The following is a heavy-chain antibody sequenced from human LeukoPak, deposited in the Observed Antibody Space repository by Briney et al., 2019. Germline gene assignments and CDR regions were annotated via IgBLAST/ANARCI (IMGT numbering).Heavy chain of an antibody. J-gene: IGHJ3*02. CDR1: GYTFTGYY. D-gene: IGHD3-10*01. V-gene: IGHV1-2*02. CDR3: GVMVQGRKDAFGI. Sequence: ASVKVSCKASGYTFTGYYMHWVRQAPGQGLEWMGWINPNSGGTNYAQKFQGRVTMTRDTSISTAYMELSRLRSDDTAVYYCGVMVQGRKDAFGIWGQGTMVTVSS. CDR2: INPNSGGT.